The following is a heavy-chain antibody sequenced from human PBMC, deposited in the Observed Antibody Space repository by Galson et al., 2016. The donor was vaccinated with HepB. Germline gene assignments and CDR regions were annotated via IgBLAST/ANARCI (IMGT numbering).Heavy chain of an antibody. D-gene: IGHD3-10*01. V-gene: IGHV5-10-1*01. CDR3: ARHEGDPTHDS. J-gene: IGHJ4*02. CDR1: GYNFTNYW. CDR2: IDPSDSYT. Sequence: QSGAEVKKPGESLRISCKGSGYNFTNYWIAWVRQKPGEGLEWMGRIDPSDSYTNYSPSFQGHVTISGDKSISTAYLQWSSLKASDNAMYYCARHEGDPTHDSWGQGTLVTVSS.